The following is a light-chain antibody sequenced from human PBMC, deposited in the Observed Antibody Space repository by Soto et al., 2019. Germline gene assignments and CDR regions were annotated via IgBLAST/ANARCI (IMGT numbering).Light chain of an antibody. Sequence: QSVLTQPPSVSGAPGQRVTISCTGSSSNIGAGYDVHWYQQLPGTAPKLLIYANNNRPSGVSNRLSGSKSGNTASLTISGLQADDEADYYCCSYTSSSIRVFGGGTKVTVL. J-gene: IGLJ3*02. CDR2: ANN. V-gene: IGLV1-40*01. CDR3: CSYTSSSIRV. CDR1: SSNIGAGYD.